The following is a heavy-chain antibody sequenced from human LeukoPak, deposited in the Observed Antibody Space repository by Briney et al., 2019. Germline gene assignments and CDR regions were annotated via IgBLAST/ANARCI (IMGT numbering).Heavy chain of an antibody. CDR3: ARCILRSEGELDFDY. J-gene: IGHJ4*02. V-gene: IGHV1-2*02. CDR1: GYTFTAFY. Sequence: PGASVKVSCKASGYTFTAFYIHWVRQAPGQGLEWMGWIDPNSGGPNYAQKFQGRVTMTRDTSISTAYMELSSLRSDDTAVYYCARCILRSEGELDFDYWGQGTLVTVSS. CDR2: IDPNSGGP. D-gene: IGHD3-16*01.